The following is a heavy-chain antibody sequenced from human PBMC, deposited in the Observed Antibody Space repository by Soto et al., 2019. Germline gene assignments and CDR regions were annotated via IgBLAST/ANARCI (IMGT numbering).Heavy chain of an antibody. Sequence: EEQLVESGGDMVKPGGYLRLSCETSGITFINAWMSWVRQAPGKGLEWVGRIKNKADGGTADYAAPVRGRFTISRDDSKNTLFLHMNSLEIEDTAIYYCTTDPGDYQDFWGQGTLVTVSS. CDR1: GITFINAW. CDR2: IKNKADGGTA. V-gene: IGHV3-15*01. D-gene: IGHD4-17*01. CDR3: TTDPGDYQDF. J-gene: IGHJ4*02.